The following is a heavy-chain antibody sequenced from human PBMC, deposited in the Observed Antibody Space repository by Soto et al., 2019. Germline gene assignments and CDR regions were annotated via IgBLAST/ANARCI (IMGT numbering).Heavy chain of an antibody. J-gene: IGHJ5*02. CDR2: ISAYNGNT. CDR1: GCTFTSYG. D-gene: IGHD1-26*01. V-gene: IGHV1-18*01. CDR3: ARGGPYSGSYDVGWFDP. Sequence: ASVKVSCKASGCTFTSYGISWVRQAPGQGLEWMGWISAYNGNTNYAQKLQGRVTMTTDTSTSTAYMELRSLRSDDTAVYYCARGGPYSGSYDVGWFDPWCQGTLVSVSS.